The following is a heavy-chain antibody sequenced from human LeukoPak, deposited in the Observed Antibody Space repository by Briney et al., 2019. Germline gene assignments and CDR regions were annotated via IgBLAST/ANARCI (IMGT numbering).Heavy chain of an antibody. CDR1: GFDFSSYS. D-gene: IGHD2-15*01. V-gene: IGHV3-49*04. CDR3: TRGGGYCSGGSCYRIDY. J-gene: IGHJ4*02. Sequence: GGSLRLSCAASGFDFSSYSMNWVRQAPGKGLEWVGFMRRKAYGGTTEYAASVKGRFTISRDDSKNIAYLQMNSLKTDDTAVYYCTRGGGYCSGGSCYRIDYWGQGTLVTVSS. CDR2: MRRKAYGGTT.